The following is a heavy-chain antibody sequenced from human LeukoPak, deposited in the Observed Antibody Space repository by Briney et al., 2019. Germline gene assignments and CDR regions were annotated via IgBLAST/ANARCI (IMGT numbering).Heavy chain of an antibody. CDR2: IYSGGST. Sequence: GGSPRLSCAASGFTVSSDYMSWVRQAPGKGLEWVSVIYSGGSTYYADSVKGRFTISRDNSKNTLYLQMNSLRAEDTAVYYCARAEDGYNQFFDYWGQGTLVTVSS. D-gene: IGHD5-12*01. CDR3: ARAEDGYNQFFDY. V-gene: IGHV3-66*01. CDR1: GFTVSSDY. J-gene: IGHJ4*02.